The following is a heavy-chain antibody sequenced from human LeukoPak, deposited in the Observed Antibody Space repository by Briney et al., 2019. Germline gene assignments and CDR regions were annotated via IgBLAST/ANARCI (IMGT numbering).Heavy chain of an antibody. Sequence: GGSLRLSCAASGFAFDDYAMHWVRQPPGRGLEWVSGVNWSSDNIGYADSVKGRFTISRDNAKNSLYLQMNSLRPEDTALYYCAKDSAGNGDHENALDLWGQGTMVTVSS. V-gene: IGHV3-9*01. D-gene: IGHD4-17*01. CDR3: AKDSAGNGDHENALDL. CDR2: VNWSSDNI. CDR1: GFAFDDYA. J-gene: IGHJ3*01.